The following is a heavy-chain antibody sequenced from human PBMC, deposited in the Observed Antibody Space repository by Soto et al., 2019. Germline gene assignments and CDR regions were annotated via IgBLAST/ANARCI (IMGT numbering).Heavy chain of an antibody. D-gene: IGHD4-17*01. CDR2: VTANGGST. CDR1: LFTFSVYG. Sequence: GSLRLSCAATLFTFSVYGTTWVRHAPGKGLQWLSAVTANGGSTYSADSVKGRFTISRDNSKTTLFLQMNSLRAEDTAVYYCASLGVGDGANCYYYYGMAVWGKGPMGTVSP. J-gene: IGHJ6*04. CDR3: ASLGVGDGANCYYYYGMAV. V-gene: IGHV3-23*01.